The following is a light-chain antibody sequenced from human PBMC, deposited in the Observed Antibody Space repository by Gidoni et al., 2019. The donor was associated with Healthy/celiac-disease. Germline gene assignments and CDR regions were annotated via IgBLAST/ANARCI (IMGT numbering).Light chain of an antibody. CDR1: QSLLHSNGYNY. CDR3: MQALQTPPYT. Sequence: DIVMTQSPLSLPVTPGEPASISCRSSQSLLHSNGYNYLDWYLQKPGQSPQHLIYLGSNRASGVPDRFSFSGSGTDFTLKISRVEAEDVGVYYCMQALQTPPYTFGQGTKLEIK. CDR2: LGS. V-gene: IGKV2-28*01. J-gene: IGKJ2*01.